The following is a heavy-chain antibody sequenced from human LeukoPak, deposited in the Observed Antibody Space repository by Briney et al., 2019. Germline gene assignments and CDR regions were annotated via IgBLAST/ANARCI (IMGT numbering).Heavy chain of an antibody. D-gene: IGHD1-26*01. J-gene: IGHJ4*02. CDR1: GFTFSSYS. CDR3: ARVGELTPDY. CDR2: ISSSSSYI. Sequence: GGSLRLSCAASGFTFSSYSMNWVRQAPGKGLEWVSSISSSSSYIYYADSVKGRFTISRGNARNSLYLQMNSLRAEDTAVYYCARVGELTPDYWGQGTLVTVSS. V-gene: IGHV3-21*01.